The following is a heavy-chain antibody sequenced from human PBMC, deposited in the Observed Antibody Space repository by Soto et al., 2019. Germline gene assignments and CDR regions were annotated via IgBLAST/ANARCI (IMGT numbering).Heavy chain of an antibody. CDR2: IWYDGSNI. V-gene: IGHV3-33*01. Sequence: QVQLVESGGGVVQPGRSLRLSCAASGFTFSNYGMHWVRQAPGKGLEWVAVIWYDGSNIYYADSVKGRFTIFRDNSKNPLYLQMDSWRAEDTAVYYCARGGYNYGLCWGYFDLWGRGTLVTVSS. CDR1: GFTFSNYG. CDR3: ARGGYNYGLCWGYFDL. D-gene: IGHD5-12*01. J-gene: IGHJ2*01.